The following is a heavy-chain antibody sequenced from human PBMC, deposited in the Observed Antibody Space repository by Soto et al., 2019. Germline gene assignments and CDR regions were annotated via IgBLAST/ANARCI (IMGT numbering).Heavy chain of an antibody. J-gene: IGHJ4*02. CDR3: ARVRAWKLFEF. D-gene: IGHD3-10*01. CDR2: THNSGNT. CDR1: GDSISSGGYF. Sequence: QVQLRESGPGLVKPAQTLSLTCTVSGDSISSGGYFWSWIRQHPGEGLEWIGYTHNSGNTYYNASLKSRFLISMAKPKNQFPLGLPPGPAADTAVNSCARVRAWKLFEFWGKGTLVTV. V-gene: IGHV4-31*03.